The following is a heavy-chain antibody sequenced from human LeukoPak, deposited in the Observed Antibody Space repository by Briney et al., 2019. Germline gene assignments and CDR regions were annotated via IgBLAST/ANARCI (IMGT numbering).Heavy chain of an antibody. V-gene: IGHV5-51*01. CDR2: IYPGDSDT. D-gene: IGHD6-13*01. CDR3: ARQAEQHLSAWFDP. J-gene: IGHJ5*02. Sequence: GESLKISCKGSGYRFTSYWIGWVRQMPGKGLEWMGIIYPGDSDTRYSPSFQGQVTISADKSISTAYLQWSSLKASDTALYYCARQAEQHLSAWFDPWGQGTLVTVSS. CDR1: GYRFTSYW.